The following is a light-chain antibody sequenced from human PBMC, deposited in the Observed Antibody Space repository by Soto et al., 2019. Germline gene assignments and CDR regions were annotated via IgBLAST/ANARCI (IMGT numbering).Light chain of an antibody. CDR2: GAS. CDR3: QQLGT. CDR1: QSVKNNY. V-gene: IGKV3-20*01. Sequence: EIVLTQSPGTLSLSPGERATLSCRASQSVKNNYLAWYQQKPGQAPGLLIYGASIRATGIPDRFSGSGSGTDFTLTISRLEPEDFAVYYCQQLGTFGQGTKVEIK. J-gene: IGKJ1*01.